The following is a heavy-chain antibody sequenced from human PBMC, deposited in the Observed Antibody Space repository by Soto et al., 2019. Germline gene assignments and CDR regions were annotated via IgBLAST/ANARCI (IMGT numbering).Heavy chain of an antibody. CDR2: IYPGDSDT. Sequence: GKSLKISCKASGYSFTSYWIGWARQMPGKGLEWMGIIYPGDSDTRYSPSFQGQVTISADKSISTAYLQWSSLKASDTAMYYCARTAAAGKYYYGMDVWGQGTTVTVSS. D-gene: IGHD6-13*01. CDR3: ARTAAAGKYYYGMDV. CDR1: GYSFTSYW. V-gene: IGHV5-51*03. J-gene: IGHJ6*02.